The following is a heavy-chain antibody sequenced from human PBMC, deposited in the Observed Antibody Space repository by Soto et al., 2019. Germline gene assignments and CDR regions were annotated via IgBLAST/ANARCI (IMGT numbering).Heavy chain of an antibody. J-gene: IGHJ6*03. CDR2: IYYSGST. D-gene: IGHD3-3*01. Sequence: SETLSLTCTVSGGSISSSSYYWGWIRQPPGKGLEWIGSIYYSGSTYYNPSLKSRVTISVDTSKNQFSLKLSSVTAADTAVYYCARPPRYYDFLSGYYTSPDYYYYMDVWGKGTTVTVSS. CDR1: GGSISSSSYY. CDR3: ARPPRYYDFLSGYYTSPDYYYYMDV. V-gene: IGHV4-39*01.